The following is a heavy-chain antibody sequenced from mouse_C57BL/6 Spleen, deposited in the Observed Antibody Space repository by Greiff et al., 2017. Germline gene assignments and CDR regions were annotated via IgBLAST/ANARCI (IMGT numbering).Heavy chain of an antibody. Sequence: EVQVVESGPGMVKPSQSLSLTCTVTGYSITSGYDWHWIRHFPGNKLEWMGYISYSGSTNYNPSLKSRISITHDTSKNHFFLKLNSVTTEDTATYYCARETTVGLDYWGQGTTLTVSS. V-gene: IGHV3-1*01. CDR3: ARETTVGLDY. D-gene: IGHD1-1*01. CDR1: GYSITSGYD. J-gene: IGHJ2*01. CDR2: ISYSGST.